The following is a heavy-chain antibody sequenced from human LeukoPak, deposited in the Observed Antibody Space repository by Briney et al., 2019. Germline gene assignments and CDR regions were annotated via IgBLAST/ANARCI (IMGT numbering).Heavy chain of an antibody. J-gene: IGHJ4*02. CDR3: APAVEMATIGVFDY. CDR1: GGSISSYY. Sequence: SETLSLTCTVSGGSISSYYWSWIRQPPGKGLEWIGYIYYSGSTNYNPSLKSRVTISVDTSKNQFSLKLSSVTAADTAVYYCAPAVEMATIGVFDYWGQGTLVTVSS. D-gene: IGHD5-24*01. V-gene: IGHV4-59*01. CDR2: IYYSGST.